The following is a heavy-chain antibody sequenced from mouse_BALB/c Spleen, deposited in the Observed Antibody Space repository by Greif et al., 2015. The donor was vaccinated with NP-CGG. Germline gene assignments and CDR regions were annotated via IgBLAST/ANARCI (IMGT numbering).Heavy chain of an antibody. CDR2: ISSGSSTI. J-gene: IGHJ1*01. CDR3: ARSGYGSSFYWYFDV. Sequence: EVMLVESGGGLVQPGGSRKLSCAASGFTFSSFGMHWVRQAPEKGLEWVAYISSGSSTIYYADTVKGRFTISRDNPKNTLFLQMTSLRSEDTAMYDCARSGYGSSFYWYFDVWGAGTTVTVSS. CDR1: GFTFSSFG. V-gene: IGHV5-17*02. D-gene: IGHD1-1*01.